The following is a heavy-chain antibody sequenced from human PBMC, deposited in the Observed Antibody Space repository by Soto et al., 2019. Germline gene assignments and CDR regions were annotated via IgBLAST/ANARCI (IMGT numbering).Heavy chain of an antibody. CDR1: GDTFNTFG. V-gene: IGHV1-18*01. J-gene: IGHJ4*02. D-gene: IGHD2-2*01. Sequence: QVQLVQSGAEVKMPGASVKVSCKAPGDTFNTFGISWVRQAPGQGLEWMGWISGYNGDTKYAQKFQGRVMMTADTSTTTAYIELGSLNSDDTALYYCAREYCTATSCYGVDYWGQGTLVTGSS. CDR2: ISGYNGDT. CDR3: AREYCTATSCYGVDY.